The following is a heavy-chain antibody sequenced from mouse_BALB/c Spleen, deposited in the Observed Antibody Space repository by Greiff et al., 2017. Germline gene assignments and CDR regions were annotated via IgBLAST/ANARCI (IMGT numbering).Heavy chain of an antibody. CDR1: GYTFTSYW. Sequence: QVQLKQPGAELVKPGASVKLSCKASGYTFTSYWMHWVKQRPGQGLEWIGEINPSNGRTNYNEKFKSKATLTVDKSSSTAYMQLSSLTSEDSAVYCCARCGGYYYGDGDYWGQGTSVTVSS. CDR3: ARCGGYYYGDGDY. V-gene: IGHV1S81*02. D-gene: IGHD1-1*01. CDR2: INPSNGRT. J-gene: IGHJ4*01.